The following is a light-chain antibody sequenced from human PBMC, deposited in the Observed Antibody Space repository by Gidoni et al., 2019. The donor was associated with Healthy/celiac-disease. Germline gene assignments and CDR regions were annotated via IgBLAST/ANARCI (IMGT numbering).Light chain of an antibody. J-gene: IGKJ5*01. V-gene: IGKV3-20*01. CDR2: GAS. Sequence: EIVLTQSPGTLSLSPGERATLSCRASQSVSSSYVAWYQQKPGQAPRLLLYGASSRATGIPDRFSGSGSGTDFTLTISRLEPEDFAVYYCQQYGSSLITFGHGTRLEI. CDR1: QSVSSSY. CDR3: QQYGSSLIT.